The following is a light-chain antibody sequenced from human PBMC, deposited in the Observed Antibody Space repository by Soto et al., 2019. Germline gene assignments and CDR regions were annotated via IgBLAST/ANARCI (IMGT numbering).Light chain of an antibody. V-gene: IGKV3-11*01. Sequence: EIVLTQSPATLSLSPGERATLSYRASQSVSSYLAWYQQKPGQAPRLLIDDASNRATGIPDSFSASRSGTDFTLPISSLEPADFAVYYCQQRSNWPPVSFGGGTKVEIK. CDR3: QQRSNWPPVS. CDR2: DAS. J-gene: IGKJ4*01. CDR1: QSVSSY.